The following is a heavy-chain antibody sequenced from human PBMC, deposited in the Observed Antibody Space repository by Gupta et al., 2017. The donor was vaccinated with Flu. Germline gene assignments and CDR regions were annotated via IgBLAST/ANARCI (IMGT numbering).Heavy chain of an antibody. Sequence: EVQLVESGGGLVQPGGSLRLSCAASGFTFSSYEMNWVRQAPGKGLEWVSYISSSGSTIYYADSVKGRFTISRDNAKNSLYLQMNSLRAEDTAVYYCASFISGSFSTVGYWGQGTLVTVSS. CDR3: ASFISGSFSTVGY. V-gene: IGHV3-48*03. CDR1: GFTFSSYE. CDR2: ISSSGSTI. J-gene: IGHJ4*02. D-gene: IGHD1-26*01.